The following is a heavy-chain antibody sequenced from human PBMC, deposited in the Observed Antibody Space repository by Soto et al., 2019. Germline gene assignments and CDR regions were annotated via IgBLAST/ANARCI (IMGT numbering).Heavy chain of an antibody. CDR2: ISYSGGI. J-gene: IGHJ4*02. D-gene: IGHD1-26*01. Sequence: QVQLQESGPGLVKPSETLSLTCTVSGGSISSYQWSWIRQAPGRGLEWIGYISYSGGITYNPSLKSRVTISLDTSKNHFSLRLSSVTASDTAVYYCARKFSAFDYWGQGTLVTVSS. CDR1: GGSISSYQ. CDR3: ARKFSAFDY. V-gene: IGHV4-59*01.